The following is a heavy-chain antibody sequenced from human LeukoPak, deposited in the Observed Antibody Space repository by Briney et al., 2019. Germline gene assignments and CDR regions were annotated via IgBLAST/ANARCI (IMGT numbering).Heavy chain of an antibody. Sequence: ASVKVSCKASGYTFTGYYMHWVRQAPGQGLEWMGWINPNSGGTNYAQKFQGRVTMTRDTTISTAYMELSRLRSDDTAVYYCARGGPIFTTSQYYYYMDVWGKGTTVTVSS. D-gene: IGHD3-3*01. CDR3: ARGGPIFTTSQYYYYMDV. CDR1: GYTFTGYY. J-gene: IGHJ6*03. CDR2: INPNSGGT. V-gene: IGHV1-2*02.